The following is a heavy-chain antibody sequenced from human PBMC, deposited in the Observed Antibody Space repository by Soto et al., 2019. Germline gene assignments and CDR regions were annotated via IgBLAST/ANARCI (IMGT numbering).Heavy chain of an antibody. D-gene: IGHD3-10*01. V-gene: IGHV3-30-3*01. CDR1: GFTFSSYA. CDR2: ISYDGSNK. Sequence: QVQLVESGGGVVQPGRSLRLSCAASGFTFSSYAMHWVRQAPGKGLEWVAVISYDGSNKYYADSVKGRFTISRDNSKNXXYLQMNGLRAEDAAGYYCARVYGSGSYYNPAEIDPWGQGTLVTVSS. CDR3: ARVYGSGSYYNPAEIDP. J-gene: IGHJ5*02.